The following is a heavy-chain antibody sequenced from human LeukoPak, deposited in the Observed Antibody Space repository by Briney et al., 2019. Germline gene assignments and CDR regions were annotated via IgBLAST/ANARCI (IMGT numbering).Heavy chain of an antibody. Sequence: GSLKLSRAASGFTFSRYSMHWVRQAPGKGLESISAISGDGSSTYYANSVKGRFTISRDNSENTLYLQMGSLTAEDMAVYYCAREGTPGTLDYWGQGTLVTVSS. CDR1: GFTFSRYS. CDR3: AREGTPGTLDY. J-gene: IGHJ4*02. CDR2: ISGDGSST. D-gene: IGHD6-13*01. V-gene: IGHV3-64*01.